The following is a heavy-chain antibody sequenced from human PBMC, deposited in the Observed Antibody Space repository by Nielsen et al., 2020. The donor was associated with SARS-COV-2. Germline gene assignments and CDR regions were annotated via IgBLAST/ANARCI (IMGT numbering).Heavy chain of an antibody. CDR3: ARARVTTVNTFDY. D-gene: IGHD4-11*01. CDR1: GGSFSGYY. Sequence: SETLSLTCAAYGGSFSGYYWSWIRQPPGKGLEWIGEINHSGSTNYNPSLKSRVTISVDTSKNQFSLKLSSVTAADTAVYYCARARVTTVNTFDYWGQGTLVTVSS. CDR2: INHSGST. V-gene: IGHV4-34*01. J-gene: IGHJ4*02.